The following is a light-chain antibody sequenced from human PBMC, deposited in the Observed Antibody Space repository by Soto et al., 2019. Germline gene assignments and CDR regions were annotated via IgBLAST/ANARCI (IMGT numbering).Light chain of an antibody. CDR3: QQYNSYWT. CDR2: DAS. CDR1: QSISSW. J-gene: IGKJ1*01. V-gene: IGKV1-5*01. Sequence: DIQRTQSPSTLSASVGDRVTITWRASQSISSWLAWYQQKPGKAPKLLIYDASSLESGVPSRLSGSGSGTEFTLTISSMQPDDFATYYCQQYNSYWTFGQGTKVDI.